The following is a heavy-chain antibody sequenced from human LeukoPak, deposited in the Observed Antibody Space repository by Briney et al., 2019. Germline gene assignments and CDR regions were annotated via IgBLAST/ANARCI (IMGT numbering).Heavy chain of an antibody. CDR1: GGSISSGGYY. CDR2: IYYSGST. CDR3: ARYGVDSRGNWFDP. Sequence: SETLSLTCTVSGGSISSGGYYWSWIRQHPGTGLEWIGYIYYSGSTYYSPSLKGRVTISVDTSNNQFSLKLSSVAAADTAVYYCARYGVDSRGNWFDPWGQGTLVTVSS. D-gene: IGHD4-23*01. J-gene: IGHJ5*02. V-gene: IGHV4-31*03.